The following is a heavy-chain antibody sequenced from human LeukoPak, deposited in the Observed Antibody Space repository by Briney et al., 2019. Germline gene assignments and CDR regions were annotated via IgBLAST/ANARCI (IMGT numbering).Heavy chain of an antibody. V-gene: IGHV3-33*01. CDR2: IWYDGSGK. Sequence: QPGGSLRLSCAASGFTFSSYGMHWVRQAPGKGLEWVAVIWYDGSGKYYADSVKGRFTISRDNFKNTLYLQMNSLRAEDTAVYYCYTIRDGSNWYFDLWGRGTLVTVSS. J-gene: IGHJ2*01. D-gene: IGHD5-24*01. CDR3: YTIRDGSNWYFDL. CDR1: GFTFSSYG.